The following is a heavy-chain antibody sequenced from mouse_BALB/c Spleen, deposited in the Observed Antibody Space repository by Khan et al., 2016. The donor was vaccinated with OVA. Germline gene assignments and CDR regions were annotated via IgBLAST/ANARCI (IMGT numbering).Heavy chain of an antibody. V-gene: IGHV9-3-1*01. CDR2: INTYTGEP. D-gene: IGHD2-14*01. CDR1: GFTFTNYG. Sequence: QIQLVQSGPELKKPGETVQISCKASGFTFTNYGMNWVRQAPEKGLKWMGWINTYTGEPTFTDDFKGRFAFSLETSASTAYLQINSLKNEDTATYFGARVGYNGTRDLWGQGTSVTVSS. J-gene: IGHJ4*01. CDR3: ARVGYNGTRDL.